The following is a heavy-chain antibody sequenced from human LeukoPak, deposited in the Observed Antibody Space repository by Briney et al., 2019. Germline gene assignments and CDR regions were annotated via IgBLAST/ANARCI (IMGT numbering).Heavy chain of an antibody. J-gene: IGHJ4*02. CDR3: TTIKRGDIFGYFDF. CDR2: VFDSGRT. D-gene: IGHD5-18*01. V-gene: IGHV4-59*11. Sequence: SETLSLTCTVSGGSMTTHHWNWIRQTPGKGLEWIGYVFDSGRTKVNPSLTSRVTLSTDTSKNQLSLRLSSVTAADTAVYYCTTIKRGDIFGYFDFWGQGTPVTVSS. CDR1: GGSMTTHH.